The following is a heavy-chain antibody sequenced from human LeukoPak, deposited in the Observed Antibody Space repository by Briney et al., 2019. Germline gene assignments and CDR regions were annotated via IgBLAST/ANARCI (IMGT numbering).Heavy chain of an antibody. CDR1: GYTFTGYY. Sequence: ASVKVSCKASGYTFTGYYMHWVRQAPGQGLEWMGWINPNSGGTNYAQKFQGRVTMTRDTSISTAYMELSRPRSDDTAVYYCARDPGGWYYDILTGYSGSLDYWGQGTLVTVSS. V-gene: IGHV1-2*02. J-gene: IGHJ4*02. D-gene: IGHD3-9*01. CDR3: ARDPGGWYYDILTGYSGSLDY. CDR2: INPNSGGT.